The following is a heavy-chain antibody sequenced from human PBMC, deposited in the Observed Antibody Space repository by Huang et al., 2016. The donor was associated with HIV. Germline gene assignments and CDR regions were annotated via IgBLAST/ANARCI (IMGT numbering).Heavy chain of an antibody. V-gene: IGHV4-39*01. CDR3: ARLPFDYVWGTQRQTALDELDV. CDR2: VLYGGNT. Sequence: QLQLQESGPGLVRPSETLSLTCSVSGGSVNSGYYYWGWIRQPPGKGLEWDACVLYGGNTFYNPSLKSRVSMSVDTSKKRFSLNLSSVTAADTAVYFCARLPFDYVWGTQRQTALDELDVWGQGTMVTVSS. CDR1: GGSVNSGYYY. J-gene: IGHJ3*01. D-gene: IGHD3-16*01.